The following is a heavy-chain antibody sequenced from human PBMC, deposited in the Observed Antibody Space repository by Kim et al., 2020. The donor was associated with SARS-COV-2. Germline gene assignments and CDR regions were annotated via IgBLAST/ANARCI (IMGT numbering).Heavy chain of an antibody. CDR2: IDPSDSYT. Sequence: GESLKISCKGSGYSFTSYWISWVRQMPGKGLEWMGRIDPSDSYTNYSPSFQGHVTISADKSISTAYLQWSSLKASDTAMYYCAIPTGRAIPGVWIYYYGMDVWGQGTTVTVSS. CDR1: GYSFTSYW. D-gene: IGHD2-8*02. CDR3: AIPTGRAIPGVWIYYYGMDV. V-gene: IGHV5-10-1*01. J-gene: IGHJ6*02.